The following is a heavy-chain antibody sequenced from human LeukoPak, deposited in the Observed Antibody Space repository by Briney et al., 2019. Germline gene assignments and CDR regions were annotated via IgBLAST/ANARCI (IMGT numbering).Heavy chain of an antibody. Sequence: SETLSLTCTVSGGSMSSYYWSWIRQPAGKGLEWIGRIYTSGSTNYNPSLKSRVTMSVDTSKNQFSLKLSSVTAADTAVYYCARVGRAMVRGVIIVGYYYYMDVWGKGTTVTISS. D-gene: IGHD3-10*01. J-gene: IGHJ6*03. CDR1: GGSMSSYY. CDR2: IYTSGST. CDR3: ARVGRAMVRGVIIVGYYYYMDV. V-gene: IGHV4-4*07.